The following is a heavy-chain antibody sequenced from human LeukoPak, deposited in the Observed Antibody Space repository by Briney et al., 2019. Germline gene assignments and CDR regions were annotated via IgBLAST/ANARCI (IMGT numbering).Heavy chain of an antibody. CDR2: MNSDGSAT. Sequence: GGSLRLSCAASGFSFSNYWMHCVRQAPGKGLVRVTRMNSDGSATYYADSVQGRFTISRDNAKNTLYLQMNSLRAEDTAMYFCAKGPNYFDSWGQGTLVTVSS. CDR1: GFSFSNYW. J-gene: IGHJ4*02. CDR3: AKGPNYFDS. V-gene: IGHV3-74*01.